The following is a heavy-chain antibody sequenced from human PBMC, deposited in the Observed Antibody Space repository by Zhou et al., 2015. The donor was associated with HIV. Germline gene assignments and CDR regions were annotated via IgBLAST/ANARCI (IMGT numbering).Heavy chain of an antibody. Sequence: LVQSGTEVRKPGSSVKVSCKASGGTFSGSDLSWVRQAPGQGLEWMGRITPMFDIHTYAEKFRARLNITVDRHTSAAYMELSSLTSEDTAVYYCARDRGAARPDWRYFDLWGRGTLVTVSS. CDR1: GGTFSGSD. CDR2: ITPMFDIH. D-gene: IGHD6-6*01. J-gene: IGHJ2*01. V-gene: IGHV1-69*17. CDR3: ARDRGAARPDWRYFDL.